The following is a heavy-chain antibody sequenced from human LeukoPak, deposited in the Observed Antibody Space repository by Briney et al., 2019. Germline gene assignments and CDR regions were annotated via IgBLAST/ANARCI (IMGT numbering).Heavy chain of an antibody. CDR1: GGSISSGDYY. J-gene: IGHJ5*02. V-gene: IGHV4-30-4*01. CDR3: ARSFRGYPHRFDP. D-gene: IGHD3-22*01. CDR2: IYYGGST. Sequence: PSETLSLTCTVSGGSISSGDYYWSWIRQPPGKGLEWIGYIYYGGSTYYNPSLKSRVTISVDTSKNQFSLKLSSVTAADTAVYYCARSFRGYPHRFDPWGQGTLVTVSS.